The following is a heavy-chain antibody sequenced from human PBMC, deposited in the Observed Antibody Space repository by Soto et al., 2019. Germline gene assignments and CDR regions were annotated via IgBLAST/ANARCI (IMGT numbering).Heavy chain of an antibody. CDR3: SRTPGDY. Sequence: ASVKVSCKTSGYAFINYDINWVRQAPGKGLEWMGLMNPKSGKTGYAQKFQGRVSMTRDTSTSTAYMELNSLRSEDTATYYCSRTPGDYWGQGTLVTVSS. CDR2: MNPKSGKT. J-gene: IGHJ4*02. CDR1: GYAFINYD. V-gene: IGHV1-8*01. D-gene: IGHD2-15*01.